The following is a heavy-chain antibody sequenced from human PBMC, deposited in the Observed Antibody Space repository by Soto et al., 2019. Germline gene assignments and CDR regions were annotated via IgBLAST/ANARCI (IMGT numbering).Heavy chain of an antibody. J-gene: IGHJ4*02. CDR1: GGTFIIYD. CDR3: ARLSTTVTSYFDY. D-gene: IGHD4-17*01. Sequence: SVNVTCKASGGTFIIYDISWVRQAPGQGLEWMGGIIPIFGTANYAQKFQGRVTITADESTSTAYMELSSLRSEDTAVYYCARLSTTVTSYFDYWGQGTLVTVSS. V-gene: IGHV1-69*13. CDR2: IIPIFGTA.